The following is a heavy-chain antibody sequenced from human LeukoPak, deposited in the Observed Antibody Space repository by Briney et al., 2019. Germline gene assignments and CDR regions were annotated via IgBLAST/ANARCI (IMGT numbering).Heavy chain of an antibody. J-gene: IGHJ3*02. CDR2: ISGIGGST. CDR1: GLTFNNYV. CDR3: AKLRIFGVVTPDAFDI. D-gene: IGHD3-3*01. V-gene: IGHV3-23*01. Sequence: GRSLRLSCAASGLTFNNYVLTWVRQAPGKGPEWVSAISGIGGSTYYADSVRGRFTNSRDNSKNTLYLQLGDLRVEDTAVYYCAKLRIFGVVTPDAFDIWGQGTMVTVSS.